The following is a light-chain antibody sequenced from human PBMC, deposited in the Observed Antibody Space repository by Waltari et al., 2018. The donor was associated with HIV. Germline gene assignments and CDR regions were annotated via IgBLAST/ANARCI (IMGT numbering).Light chain of an antibody. J-gene: IGLJ2*01. Sequence: QSALTQPASVSGSPGQSITLSCTGTSSDVGGYNYVSWYQQHPGKATKLMIYEVSNRPSGVSNRFSGSKSGNTASLTISGLQAEDEADYYCSSYTSSSNVVFGGGTKLTVL. CDR1: SSDVGGYNY. V-gene: IGLV2-14*01. CDR2: EVS. CDR3: SSYTSSSNVV.